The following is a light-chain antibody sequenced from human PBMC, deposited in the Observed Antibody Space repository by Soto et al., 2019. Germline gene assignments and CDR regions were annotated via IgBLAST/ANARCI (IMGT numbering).Light chain of an antibody. CDR1: SSNIGAGYD. J-gene: IGLJ3*02. CDR3: QSYDSSLSSSGV. Sequence: QSVLTQPPSVSGAPGQGVTISCTGSSSNIGAGYDVHWYRQLPGAAPKVLIYDDNDRPSGVPDRFSASKSGTSASLAITGLQAEDEADYYCQSYDSSLSSSGVFGGGTKVTV. V-gene: IGLV1-40*01. CDR2: DDN.